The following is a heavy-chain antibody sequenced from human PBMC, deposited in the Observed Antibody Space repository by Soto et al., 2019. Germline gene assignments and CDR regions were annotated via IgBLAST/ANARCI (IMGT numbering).Heavy chain of an antibody. D-gene: IGHD3-3*01. CDR1: EFTFSTYP. Sequence: QVLLVESGGGVVQPGRSLRLSCAASEFTFSTYPMHWVRQAPGKGPEWVAVISYDETSKYYADSVKGRFTISRDNSKDTLYLQMNSLRADDTAVYYCARGASDFWGAYPEIHYVDYWGQGTLVTVSS. CDR3: ARGASDFWGAYPEIHYVDY. V-gene: IGHV3-30-3*01. CDR2: ISYDETSK. J-gene: IGHJ4*02.